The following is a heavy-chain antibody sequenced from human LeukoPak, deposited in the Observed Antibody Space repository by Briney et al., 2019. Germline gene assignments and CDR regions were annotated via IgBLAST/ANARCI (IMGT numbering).Heavy chain of an antibody. CDR3: ARGDVRQQPTLRWFDP. CDR1: GGSFSGYY. Sequence: SETLSLTCAVYGGSFSGYYWSWVRQPPGKGLEWIGEINHSGSTNYNPSLKSRVTISVDTSKNQFSLKLSSVTAADTAVYYCARGDVRQQPTLRWFDPWGQGTLVTVSS. J-gene: IGHJ5*02. D-gene: IGHD6-13*01. V-gene: IGHV4-34*01. CDR2: INHSGST.